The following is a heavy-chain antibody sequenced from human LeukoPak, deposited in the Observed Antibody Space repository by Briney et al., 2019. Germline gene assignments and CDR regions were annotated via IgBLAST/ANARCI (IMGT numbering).Heavy chain of an antibody. D-gene: IGHD4-17*01. V-gene: IGHV5-51*01. CDR2: IYPGDSDT. J-gene: IGHJ5*02. CDR1: GYTFTSYW. CDR3: ARQSTVPTNWFDP. Sequence: ASVKVSCKASGYTFTSYWIGWVRQMPGKGLEWMGIIYPGDSDTRYSPSFQGQVTISADKSISTAYLQWSSLKASDTAMYYCARQSTVPTNWFDPWGQGTLVTVSS.